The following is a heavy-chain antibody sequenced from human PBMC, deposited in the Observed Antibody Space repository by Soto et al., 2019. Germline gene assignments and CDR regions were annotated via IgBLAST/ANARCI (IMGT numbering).Heavy chain of an antibody. Sequence: QVQLVQSGAEVKKPGSSVKVSCKASGGTFSHYAINWVRQAPGQGLEWMGGIIPSYTENYAQKFQGRVTITADESTSTAYMELSSLRSEDTAVYFCARDLRGMGFYYGMDVWGQGTPVTVSS. CDR2: IIPSYTE. D-gene: IGHD4-17*01. CDR3: ARDLRGMGFYYGMDV. CDR1: GGTFSHYA. V-gene: IGHV1-69*01. J-gene: IGHJ6*02.